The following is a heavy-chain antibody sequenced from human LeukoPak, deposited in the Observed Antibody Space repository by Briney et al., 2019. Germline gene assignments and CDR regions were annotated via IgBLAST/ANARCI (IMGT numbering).Heavy chain of an antibody. J-gene: IGHJ4*02. Sequence: PRGSLRLSCAASGFTFSSYAMGWVRQAPGKGLEWVSGISGSGGYTYYADSVKGRFTISRDNSKNKLYLQMDSLRGEDTAVYYCAKDQVWDTPHCFDCWGQGTLVTVSS. D-gene: IGHD1-26*01. CDR2: ISGSGGYT. CDR3: AKDQVWDTPHCFDC. CDR1: GFTFSSYA. V-gene: IGHV3-23*01.